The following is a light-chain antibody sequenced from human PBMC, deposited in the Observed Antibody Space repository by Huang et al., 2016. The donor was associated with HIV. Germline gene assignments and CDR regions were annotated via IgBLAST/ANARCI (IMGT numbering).Light chain of an antibody. J-gene: IGKJ4*01. CDR2: WAS. CDR3: QQYYSTPRT. CDR1: QSVLYSSNNKDY. Sequence: DIVMTQSPDSLAVSLGERATIHCKSSQSVLYSSNNKDYLAWYQQKPGQPPKLLIYWASTRDSGVPDRFSGSGSGTDFTLTISSLQAEDVAVYYCQQYYSTPRTFGGGTKVEIK. V-gene: IGKV4-1*01.